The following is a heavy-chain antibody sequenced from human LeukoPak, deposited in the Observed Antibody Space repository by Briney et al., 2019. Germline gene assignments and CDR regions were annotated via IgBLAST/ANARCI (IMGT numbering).Heavy chain of an antibody. Sequence: PGRSLRLSCAASGFTFDDYAMHWVRQAPGKGLEWVSGISWNSGSIGYADSVKGRFTISRDNAKNSLYLQMNSLRAEDTALYYCAKDSTGYQLRLDYWGQGTLVTVSS. J-gene: IGHJ4*02. CDR1: GFTFDDYA. CDR3: AKDSTGYQLRLDY. D-gene: IGHD2-2*01. CDR2: ISWNSGSI. V-gene: IGHV3-9*01.